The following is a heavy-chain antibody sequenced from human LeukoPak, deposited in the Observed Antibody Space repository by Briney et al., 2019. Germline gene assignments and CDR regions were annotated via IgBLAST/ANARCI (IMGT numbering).Heavy chain of an antibody. CDR1: GYTFTSDG. J-gene: IGHJ4*02. CDR3: ARQVDPPMALPDY. V-gene: IGHV1-18*01. Sequence: GASVKVSFKTAGYTFTSDGVSLVRQAPGQGLEWMGLISTYNYNTNYAQKFRGRVTLTKATYTSTVYMELRRLRSEDTAIYYCARQVDPPMALPDYWGQGTLVTVSS. CDR2: ISTYNYNT. D-gene: IGHD5-18*01.